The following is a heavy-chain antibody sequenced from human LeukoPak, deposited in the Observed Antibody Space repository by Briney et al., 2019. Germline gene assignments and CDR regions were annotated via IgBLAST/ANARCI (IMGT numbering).Heavy chain of an antibody. CDR1: GFTFKIYT. Sequence: GGSLRLSCAASGFTFKIYTMNWVRQTPGKGLEWVSSISSSSSYIYYADSVKGRFTISRDNAKNSFYLQMNSLRAEDTAVYYCAKEGGVYSTPYYMDVWGKGTTVTVSS. CDR3: AKEGGVYSTPYYMDV. J-gene: IGHJ6*03. CDR2: ISSSSSYI. D-gene: IGHD1-26*01. V-gene: IGHV3-21*01.